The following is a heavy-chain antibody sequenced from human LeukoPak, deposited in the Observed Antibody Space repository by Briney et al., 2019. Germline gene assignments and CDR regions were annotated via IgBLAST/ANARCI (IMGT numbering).Heavy chain of an antibody. J-gene: IGHJ5*01. Sequence: SETLSLTCTVSGCTISSYHWSWIRQPPGKGLEWIGRIYTSGSTNYNPSLKSRVTMSVDTSKNQFSLKLSSVTAPVTAVYYCAREKAGNYQGRYNWFDSWGEATQVSVPS. CDR1: GCTISSYH. V-gene: IGHV4-4*07. D-gene: IGHD1-7*01. CDR2: IYTSGST. CDR3: AREKAGNYQGRYNWFDS.